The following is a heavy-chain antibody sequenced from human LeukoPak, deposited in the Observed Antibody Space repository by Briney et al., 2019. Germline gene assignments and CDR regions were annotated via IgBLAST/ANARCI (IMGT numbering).Heavy chain of an antibody. V-gene: IGHV3-30*09. CDR3: ARDTCSSNICYLDY. D-gene: IGHD2-2*01. CDR1: GFTLSFYA. CDR2: ISYDGSNK. Sequence: PGGSLRLSCAACGFTLSFYAIHWVRQAPGKGLEWVAVISYDGSNKYYADSVKGRFAISRDNSKNTLYLQMNSLRPEDTAVYYCARDTCSSNICYLDYWGQGTLVTVSS. J-gene: IGHJ4*02.